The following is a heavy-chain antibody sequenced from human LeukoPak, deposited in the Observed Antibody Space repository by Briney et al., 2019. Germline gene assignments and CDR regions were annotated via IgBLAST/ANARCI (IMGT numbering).Heavy chain of an antibody. J-gene: IGHJ4*02. D-gene: IGHD5-24*01. Sequence: ASVKVSCKTSGYTSTAYYIHWVRQAPGQGLEWMGWLNPNSGATNYARKFQGRVTVTRDTSISTAYMDLYSLTSDDTAMYYCTRDPKNYPDYWRQGTLVTVSS. CDR2: LNPNSGAT. CDR3: TRDPKNYPDY. V-gene: IGHV1-2*02. CDR1: GYTSTAYY.